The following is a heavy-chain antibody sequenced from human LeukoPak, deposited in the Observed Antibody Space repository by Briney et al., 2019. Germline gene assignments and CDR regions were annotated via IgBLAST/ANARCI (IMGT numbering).Heavy chain of an antibody. Sequence: PGGSLRLSCTASGFTFSHYDMNWVRQAPGKGLEWVASVRFDGSSQDYADSVKGRFTISRDNSKNTLYLQMNSLRAEDTAVYYCVYGDYARFDYWGQGTLVTVSS. D-gene: IGHD4-17*01. CDR1: GFTFSHYD. CDR2: VRFDGSSQ. V-gene: IGHV3-30*02. J-gene: IGHJ4*02. CDR3: VYGDYARFDY.